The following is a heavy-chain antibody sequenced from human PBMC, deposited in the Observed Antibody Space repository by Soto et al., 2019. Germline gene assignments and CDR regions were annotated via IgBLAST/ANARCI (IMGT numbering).Heavy chain of an antibody. CDR3: AKDQRIVGATWYYYGMDV. Sequence: GGSLRLSCAASGFTFSSYGMHWVRQAPGKGLEWVAVISYDGSNKYYADSVKGRFTISRDNSKNTLYLQMNSLRAEDTAVYYCAKDQRIVGATWYYYGMDVWGQGTTVTVSS. V-gene: IGHV3-30*18. J-gene: IGHJ6*02. CDR2: ISYDGSNK. D-gene: IGHD1-26*01. CDR1: GFTFSSYG.